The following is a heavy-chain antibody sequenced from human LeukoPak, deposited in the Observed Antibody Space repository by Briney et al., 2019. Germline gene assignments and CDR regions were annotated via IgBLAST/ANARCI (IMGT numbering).Heavy chain of an antibody. J-gene: IGHJ4*02. CDR2: IKQDGSEK. CDR1: GFTFSSYW. V-gene: IGHV3-7*01. D-gene: IGHD5-12*01. CDR3: ARGPLGGYDLDY. Sequence: GGSLRLSCAASGFTFSSYWMSWVRQAPGKGLEWVANIKQDGSEKYYVDSVKGRFTISRDNSKNTLYLQMNSLRAEDTAVYYCARGPLGGYDLDYWGQGTLVTVSS.